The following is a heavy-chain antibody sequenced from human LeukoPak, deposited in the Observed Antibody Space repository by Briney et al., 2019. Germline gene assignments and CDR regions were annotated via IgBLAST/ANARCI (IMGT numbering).Heavy chain of an antibody. CDR1: GFTFSSYA. V-gene: IGHV3-23*01. CDR3: AKDRRGSYYFDY. D-gene: IGHD1-26*01. J-gene: IGHJ4*02. CDR2: ISGSGGST. Sequence: GGALRLSCAASGFTFSSYAMSWVGQAPGKGLEWVSAISGSGGSTYYADSVKGRFTISRDNSKNTLYLQMNSLRAEDTAVYYCAKDRRGSYYFDYWGQGTLVTVSS.